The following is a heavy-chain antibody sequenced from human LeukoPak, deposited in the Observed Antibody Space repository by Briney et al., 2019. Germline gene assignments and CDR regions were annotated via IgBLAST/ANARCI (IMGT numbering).Heavy chain of an antibody. V-gene: IGHV3-7*03. CDR3: ARVLHFWYFDY. CDR1: GFSFSSYW. D-gene: IGHD3-16*01. Sequence: PGGSLRLSCAASGFSFSSYWMSWVRQAPGKGLEWVANIKQDGSEKYYVDSVKGRITISRDNAKSSLYLQMDSLRAEDTAVYYCARVLHFWYFDYWGQGTLVTVSS. CDR2: IKQDGSEK. J-gene: IGHJ4*02.